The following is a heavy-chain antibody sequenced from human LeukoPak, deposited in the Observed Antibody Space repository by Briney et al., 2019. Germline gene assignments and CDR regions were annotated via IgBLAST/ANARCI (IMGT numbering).Heavy chain of an antibody. CDR3: AKGSSNSRPYYFDY. Sequence: GGSLRLSCAASGFTFSSYVMTWVRQAPGKGLEWVSAISGGGDSTYYADSVKGRFTISRDNSKNTESLQLNSLRAEDTAVYYCAKGSSNSRPYYFDYWGQGTLVAVSS. V-gene: IGHV3-23*01. CDR2: ISGGGDST. CDR1: GFTFSSYV. J-gene: IGHJ4*02. D-gene: IGHD2-21*01.